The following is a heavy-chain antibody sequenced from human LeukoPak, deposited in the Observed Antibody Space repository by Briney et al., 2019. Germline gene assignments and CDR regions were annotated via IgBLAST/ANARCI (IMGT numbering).Heavy chain of an antibody. Sequence: SETLSLTCAVYGGSFSGYYWSWIRQPPGKGLEWIGEINHSGSTNYNPSLKSRVTMSVDTSKNQFSLKLSSVTAADTAVYYCARVRYYDILTGPNWFDPWGQGTLVTVSS. J-gene: IGHJ5*02. CDR1: GGSFSGYY. CDR2: INHSGST. D-gene: IGHD3-9*01. V-gene: IGHV4-34*01. CDR3: ARVRYYDILTGPNWFDP.